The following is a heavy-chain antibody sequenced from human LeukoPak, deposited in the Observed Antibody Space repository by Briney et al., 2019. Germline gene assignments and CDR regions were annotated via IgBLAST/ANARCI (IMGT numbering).Heavy chain of an antibody. CDR1: EFTVSSNY. V-gene: IGHV3-53*01. CDR2: IYTGGYT. Sequence: GGSLRLSCVVSEFTVSSNYMSWVRQAPGKGLEWVAIIYTGGYTNYADSVKGRLTISRDNSKNTLYLQMNHLRADDTAVYYCARRAGGYSHSYDYWGQGTLVTVSS. J-gene: IGHJ4*02. D-gene: IGHD4-23*01. CDR3: ARRAGGYSHSYDY.